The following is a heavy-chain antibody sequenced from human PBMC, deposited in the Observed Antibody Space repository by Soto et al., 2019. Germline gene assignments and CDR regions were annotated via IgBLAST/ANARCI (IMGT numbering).Heavy chain of an antibody. CDR3: ARNTGYSFGSLKY. V-gene: IGHV1-3*01. J-gene: IGHJ4*02. CDR1: GYTFTDYA. D-gene: IGHD5-18*01. Sequence: HVELVQSGADVKKPGASVTISCKASGYTFTDYALHWVRQAPGQRLEWMGWMNAGVGNTLYSQKFQGRITITRDTSAITAYMELNSLKSEDTAIDYCARNTGYSFGSLKYWGRGTLVTVSS. CDR2: MNAGVGNT.